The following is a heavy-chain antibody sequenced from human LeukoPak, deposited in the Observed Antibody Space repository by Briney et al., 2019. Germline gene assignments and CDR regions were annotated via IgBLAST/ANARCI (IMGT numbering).Heavy chain of an antibody. CDR2: IYYSGST. D-gene: IGHD6-6*01. CDR3: ARSIAARPNYFDY. V-gene: IGHV4-39*07. J-gene: IGHJ4*02. CDR1: GGSLSSSSYY. Sequence: SETLSLTRTVSGGSLSSSSYYWGWIRQPPGKGLEWIGSIYYSGSTYYNPSLKSRVTISVDTSKNQFSLKLSSVTAADTAVYYCARSIAARPNYFDYWGQGTLVTVSS.